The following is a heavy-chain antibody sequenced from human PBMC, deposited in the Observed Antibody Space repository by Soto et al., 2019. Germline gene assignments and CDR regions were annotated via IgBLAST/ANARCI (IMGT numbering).Heavy chain of an antibody. CDR3: TKSWLFEKNWFDP. D-gene: IGHD3-22*01. CDR2: ISSTGLYT. V-gene: IGHV3-23*01. CDR1: GFSFTTYG. J-gene: IGHJ5*02. Sequence: GSLRLSCAASGFSFTTYGMSWVRQAPGKGLEWVSDISSTGLYTYLADSVKGRFTISGDNSKNTLYLQMNSLRVDDTAVYFCTKSWLFEKNWFDPWGQGTLVTVSS.